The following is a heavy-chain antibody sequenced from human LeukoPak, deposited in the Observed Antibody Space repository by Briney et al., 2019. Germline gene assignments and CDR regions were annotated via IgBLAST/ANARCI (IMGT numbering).Heavy chain of an antibody. CDR1: GGSISSYY. D-gene: IGHD2-15*01. J-gene: IGHJ4*02. Sequence: PSETLSLTCTVSGGSISSYYWSWIRQPPGKGLEWIGYIYYSGSTNYNPSLKSRVTISVDTSKNQFSLKLSSVTAADTAVYYCARGYCSGGSCYSDGRVVPFLDYWGQGTLVTVSS. CDR3: ARGYCSGGSCYSDGRVVPFLDY. V-gene: IGHV4-59*01. CDR2: IYYSGST.